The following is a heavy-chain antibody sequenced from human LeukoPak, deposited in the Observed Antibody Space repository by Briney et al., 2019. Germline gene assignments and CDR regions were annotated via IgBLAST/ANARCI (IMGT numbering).Heavy chain of an antibody. J-gene: IGHJ4*02. Sequence: GESLKISCKASGYSFTNFWLGWVRQMPGKGPEWMGIIFPADSDTRYSPSFEGQVTISADKSISTAYLQWSSLKASDTAMYYCARQVTAASDSWGQGTLVTVSS. V-gene: IGHV5-51*01. CDR1: GYSFTNFW. CDR3: ARQVTAASDS. D-gene: IGHD6-13*01. CDR2: IFPADSDT.